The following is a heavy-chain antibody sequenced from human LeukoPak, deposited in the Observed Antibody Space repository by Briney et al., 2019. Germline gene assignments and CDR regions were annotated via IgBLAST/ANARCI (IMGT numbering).Heavy chain of an antibody. V-gene: IGHV3-23*01. CDR2: ISSSGSNT. Sequence: GGSLRLSCAASEFTYGMNWVRQAPGKGLECVSAISSSGSNTYYADSVKGRFTISRDNSKNTLYLQMNSLKTEDTAVYYCTTYYYGSGSYYTGSYYFDYWGQGTLVTVSS. CDR3: TTYYYGSGSYYTGSYYFDY. CDR1: EFTYG. J-gene: IGHJ4*02. D-gene: IGHD3-10*01.